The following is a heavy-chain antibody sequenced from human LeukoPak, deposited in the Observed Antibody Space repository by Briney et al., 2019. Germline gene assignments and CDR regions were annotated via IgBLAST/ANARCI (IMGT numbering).Heavy chain of an antibody. V-gene: IGHV3-21*01. J-gene: IGHJ4*02. D-gene: IGHD3-16*02. CDR1: GFTFSSYS. CDR3: ARDQEGYIWGSYRPYYFDY. Sequence: GGSLRLSWAASGFTFSSYSMNWVRQAPGKGLEWVSSISSSSSYIYYADSVKGRFTISRDNAKNSLYLQMNSLRAEDTAVYYCARDQEGYIWGSYRPYYFDYWGQGTLVTVSS. CDR2: ISSSSSYI.